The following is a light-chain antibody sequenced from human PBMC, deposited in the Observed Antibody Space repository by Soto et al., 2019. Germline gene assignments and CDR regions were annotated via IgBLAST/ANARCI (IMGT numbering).Light chain of an antibody. CDR2: WAS. CDR1: QSVVYSSNNKNY. V-gene: IGKV4-1*01. CDR3: QQYYNTPRLT. J-gene: IGKJ4*01. Sequence: DILMTQSPDSLAVSLGERATINCKSSQSVVYSSNNKNYLAWYQQKPGQPPKLLIYWASTRESGVPDRFSGSGSGTDFTLTISSLQAGDVAVYYCQQYYNTPRLTFGGGTKVDIK.